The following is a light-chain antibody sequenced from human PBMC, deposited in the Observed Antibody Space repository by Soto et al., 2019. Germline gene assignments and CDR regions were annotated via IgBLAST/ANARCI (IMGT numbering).Light chain of an antibody. J-gene: IGLJ2*01. Sequence: QSVLTQAPSASGTPGQRVTISCSGSSSNIGRNTVNWYQQLPGTAPKLLIYGNTNRPSGVPDRFSGSKSGTSASLAITGLQAEDEADYYCQSYESSLSGWIFGGGTKLTVL. V-gene: IGLV1-44*01. CDR2: GNT. CDR1: SSNIGRNT. CDR3: QSYESSLSGWI.